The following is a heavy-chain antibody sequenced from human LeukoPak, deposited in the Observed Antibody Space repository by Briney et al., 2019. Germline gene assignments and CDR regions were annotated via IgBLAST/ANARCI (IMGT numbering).Heavy chain of an antibody. CDR1: GFTFSTYG. CDR2: VRHDGSNK. D-gene: IGHD4-23*01. Sequence: GGSLRLSCAASGFTFSTYGMHWVRQAPGKGLEWVSFVRHDGSNKYYADSVKGRFTISRDNSMNTLFLQMNSLRPEDTAVYHCAKVASVVTRLDTFDIWGQGTMVTVSS. V-gene: IGHV3-30*02. J-gene: IGHJ3*02. CDR3: AKVASVVTRLDTFDI.